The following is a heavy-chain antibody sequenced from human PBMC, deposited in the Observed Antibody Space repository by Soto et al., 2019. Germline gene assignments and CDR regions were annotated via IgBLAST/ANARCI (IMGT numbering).Heavy chain of an antibody. D-gene: IGHD4-4*01. CDR3: VRGVTY. Sequence: EVQLVESGGGLVQPGGSLSLSCAASGFTFSDYHMDWVRQAPGKGLEWVGRIRNRANSYTTEYAASVKGRFTFSRDDSKNSLYLQMNSLKAEDTAVYYCVRGVTYWGQGTLVTVSS. V-gene: IGHV3-72*01. CDR2: IRNRANSYTT. J-gene: IGHJ4*02. CDR1: GFTFSDYH.